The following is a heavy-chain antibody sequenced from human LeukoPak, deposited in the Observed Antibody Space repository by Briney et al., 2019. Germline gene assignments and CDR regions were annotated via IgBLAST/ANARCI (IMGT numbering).Heavy chain of an antibody. CDR3: ARGDGDNYGDLFDY. D-gene: IGHD4-17*01. CDR1: GFTVSSNY. Sequence: GGSLRLSCAASGFTVSSNYMSWVRPAPGKGLEWVSVIYSGGSTYYADSVKGRFTISRDNSKNTLYLQMNSLRAEDTAVYYCARGDGDNYGDLFDYWGQGTLVTVSS. V-gene: IGHV3-53*01. CDR2: IYSGGST. J-gene: IGHJ4*02.